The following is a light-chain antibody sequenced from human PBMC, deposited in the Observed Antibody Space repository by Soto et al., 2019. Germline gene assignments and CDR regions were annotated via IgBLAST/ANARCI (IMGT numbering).Light chain of an antibody. J-gene: IGLJ1*01. V-gene: IGLV2-18*02. CDR1: GSDIGSNNR. CDR2: DVS. CDR3: SSYTTSNTYV. Sequence: QSALTQPPSVSGSPGQSVAISCTGAGSDIGSNNRVSWYQQPPGSAPKLIIYDVSNRPSAIPDRFSGSKSANTASLTISGLQTEDEADYYCSSYTTSNTYVFGTGTKLTVL.